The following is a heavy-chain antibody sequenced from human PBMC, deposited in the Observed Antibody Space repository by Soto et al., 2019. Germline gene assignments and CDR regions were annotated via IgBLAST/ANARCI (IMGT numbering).Heavy chain of an antibody. D-gene: IGHD3-3*01. CDR1: GGSISSGGYY. CDR3: ARTYYDFWSGYYTYNWFDP. V-gene: IGHV4-31*03. Sequence: SETLSLTCPVSGGSISSGGYYWSWIRQHPGKGLEWIGYIYYSGSTYYNPSLKSRVTISVDTSKNQFSLKLSSVTAADTAVYYCARTYYDFWSGYYTYNWFDPWGQGTLVTVSS. CDR2: IYYSGST. J-gene: IGHJ5*02.